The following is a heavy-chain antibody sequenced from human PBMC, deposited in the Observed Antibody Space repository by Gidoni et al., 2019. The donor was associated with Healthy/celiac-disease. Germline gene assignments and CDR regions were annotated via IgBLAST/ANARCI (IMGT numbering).Heavy chain of an antibody. CDR1: GFTFRRYA. V-gene: IGHV3-23*01. CDR2: IGGSGGRT. J-gene: IGHJ4*02. CDR3: AKVNGYDSSGYYYVDYFDY. D-gene: IGHD3-22*01. Sequence: EVQLFESGGGLVQPWGFLRLSCAASGFTFRRYALCWVRPAPGKGMEWVSAIGGSGGRTYNADSVKGRFTISRDNSKNTLYLKMNSLRAEDTAVYYCAKVNGYDSSGYYYVDYFDYWGQGTLVTVSS.